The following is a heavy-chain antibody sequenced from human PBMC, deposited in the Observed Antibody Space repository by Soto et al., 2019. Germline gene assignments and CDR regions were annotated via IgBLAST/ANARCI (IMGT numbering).Heavy chain of an antibody. CDR2: ISPLKGRT. J-gene: IGHJ1*01. V-gene: IGHV1-18*04. D-gene: IGHD4-17*01. Sequence: QVQLVQSGPDLKRPGSSMKVSCNASGYTFTSYGIRWVRQAPGQGLEWMAWISPLKGRTQYSQKAQGRVTLSTDTSSNPCYMEMTTLIVDDTAVYYCSMDYGDRPEYFKHWGPGSLVTV. CDR1: GYTFTSYG. CDR3: SMDYGDRPEYFKH.